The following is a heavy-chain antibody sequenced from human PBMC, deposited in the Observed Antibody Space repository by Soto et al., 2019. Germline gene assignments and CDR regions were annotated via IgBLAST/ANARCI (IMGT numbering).Heavy chain of an antibody. Sequence: GGSLRLSCPASGFTFSNAWMSWVRQAPGKGLEWVGRIKSKTDGGTTDYAAPVKGRFTISRDDSKNTLYLQMNSLKTEDTAVYFTTVTTFDYYSYGMDVWGQGTTVTVSS. CDR3: TVTTFDYYSYGMDV. V-gene: IGHV3-15*01. D-gene: IGHD4-17*01. J-gene: IGHJ6*02. CDR1: GFTFSNAW. CDR2: IKSKTDGGTT.